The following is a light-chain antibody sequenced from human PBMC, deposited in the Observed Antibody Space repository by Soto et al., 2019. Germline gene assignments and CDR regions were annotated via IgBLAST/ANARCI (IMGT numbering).Light chain of an antibody. CDR1: NSNIGSYT. Sequence: QLVLTQPPSASGTPGQRVTISCSGSNSNIGSYTVNWYQQLPGTAPTLLIYSNDQRPSGVPDRFSASKFATSASLAISGLQSEDEADYYCAAWDGSLNGVVFGGGTQLTVL. V-gene: IGLV1-44*01. J-gene: IGLJ2*01. CDR3: AAWDGSLNGVV. CDR2: SND.